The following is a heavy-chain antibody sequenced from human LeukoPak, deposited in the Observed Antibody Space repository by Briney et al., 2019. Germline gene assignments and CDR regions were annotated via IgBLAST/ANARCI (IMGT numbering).Heavy chain of an antibody. CDR3: ARLSGYSSGWYPAQFNWFDP. V-gene: IGHV3-66*01. CDR2: IYSGGST. Sequence: GSLRLSCAASGFTVSSNYMSWVRQAPGKGLEWVSVIYSGGSTYYADSVKGRFTISRDNSKNTLYLQMNSLRAEDTAVYYCARLSGYSSGWYPAQFNWFDPWGQGTLVTVSS. D-gene: IGHD6-19*01. CDR1: GFTVSSNY. J-gene: IGHJ5*02.